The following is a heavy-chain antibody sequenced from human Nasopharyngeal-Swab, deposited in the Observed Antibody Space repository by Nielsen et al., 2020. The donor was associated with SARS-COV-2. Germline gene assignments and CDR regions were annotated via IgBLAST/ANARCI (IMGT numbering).Heavy chain of an antibody. J-gene: IGHJ4*02. CDR3: ATPWPGPYWNYGRGDY. CDR2: MNPNSGNT. CDR1: GYTFTSYD. V-gene: IGHV1-8*01. Sequence: ASVKVSCKASGYTFTSYDINWVRQATGQGLEWMGWMNPNSGNTNYAQKFQGRVTMTEDTSTDTAYMELSSLRSEDTAVYYCATPWPGPYWNYGRGDYWGQGTLVTVSS. D-gene: IGHD1-7*01.